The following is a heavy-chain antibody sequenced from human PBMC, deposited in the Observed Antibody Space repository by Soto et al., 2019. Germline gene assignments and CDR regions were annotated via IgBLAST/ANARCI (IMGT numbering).Heavy chain of an antibody. D-gene: IGHD2-8*02. J-gene: IGHJ4*02. CDR1: GGSFSGYY. V-gene: IGHV4-34*01. Sequence: PSETLSLTCAVYGGSFSGYYWTWIRQPPGTGLEWIGEINHSGSTNYNPSLKSRVTISVDTSKNQFSLKLTSVTAADTAVYYCARDKLTGLFDYWGQGTLVTVPS. CDR2: INHSGST. CDR3: ARDKLTGLFDY.